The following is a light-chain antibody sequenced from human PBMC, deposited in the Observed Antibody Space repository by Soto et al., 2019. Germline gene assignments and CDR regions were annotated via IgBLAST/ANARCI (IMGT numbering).Light chain of an antibody. J-gene: IGLJ2*01. V-gene: IGLV2-23*01. CDR1: SSDVGSYNL. Sequence: QSALTQPASVSGSPGQSITISCTGTSSDVGSYNLVSWYQQHPGKAPKLMIYEGSKRPSGVSNRFSGSKSGNTASLTISGRQAENEAYYYCCSYAGSSTHVVFGGGTKLTVL. CDR3: CSYAGSSTHVV. CDR2: EGS.